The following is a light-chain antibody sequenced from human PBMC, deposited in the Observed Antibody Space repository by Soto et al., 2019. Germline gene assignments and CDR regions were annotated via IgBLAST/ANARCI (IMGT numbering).Light chain of an antibody. Sequence: EIELTQSPDILSLSPGERATLSCRASQSVRSSYFAWYQQRPGQAPRLLIYGASSRATGIPDRFSGVESGTDFALTINSWEPEVFAVYYCQQYGSSPGYTFGQGTKLVIK. J-gene: IGKJ2*01. V-gene: IGKV3-20*01. CDR3: QQYGSSPGYT. CDR1: QSVRSSY. CDR2: GAS.